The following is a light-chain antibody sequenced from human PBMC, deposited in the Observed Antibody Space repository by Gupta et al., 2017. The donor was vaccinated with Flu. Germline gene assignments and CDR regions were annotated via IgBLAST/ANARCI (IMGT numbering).Light chain of an antibody. CDR2: GES. J-gene: IGKJ2*01. V-gene: IGKV3-20*01. CDR3: RQEDTSPFT. Sequence: GTLSLSPGDRATLSCMASQSVGSNTITWYQQKPGQAPRLLIYGESKRATGVPDRFSGSGTGTHITLSISRLETADFAVYSCRQEDTSPFTFGQGTKLEIK. CDR1: QSVGSNT.